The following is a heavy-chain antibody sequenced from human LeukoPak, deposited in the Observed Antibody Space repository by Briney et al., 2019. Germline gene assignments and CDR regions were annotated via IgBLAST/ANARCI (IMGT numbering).Heavy chain of an antibody. Sequence: ASVKVSCKASGYTFTSYAMHWVRQAPGQRLEWLGWINAGNGNTKYSQKFQGRVTITRDTSASTAYMELSSLRSEDTAVYYCASSASDIVVVVAATEYFQHWGQGTLVTVSS. V-gene: IGHV1-3*01. CDR2: INAGNGNT. CDR3: ASSASDIVVVVAATEYFQH. CDR1: GYTFTSYA. J-gene: IGHJ1*01. D-gene: IGHD2-15*01.